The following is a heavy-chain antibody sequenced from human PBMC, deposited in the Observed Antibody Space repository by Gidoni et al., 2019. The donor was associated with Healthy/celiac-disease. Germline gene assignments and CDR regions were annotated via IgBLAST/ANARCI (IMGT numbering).Heavy chain of an antibody. D-gene: IGHD3-22*01. CDR1: GFTFSSYW. J-gene: IGHJ4*02. V-gene: IGHV3-7*01. CDR3: ASNVPITYYYDSSGYYFGVRGSLVDY. CDR2: IKQDGSEK. Sequence: PGGSLRLSCAASGFTFSSYWMSWVRQAPGKELEWVANIKQDGSEKYYVDSVKGRFTISRDNAKNSLYLQMNSLRAEETAVYYCASNVPITYYYDSSGYYFGVRGSLVDYWGQGTMVTVSS.